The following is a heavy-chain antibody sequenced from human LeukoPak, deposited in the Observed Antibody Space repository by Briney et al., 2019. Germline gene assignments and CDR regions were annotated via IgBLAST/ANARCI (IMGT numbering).Heavy chain of an antibody. D-gene: IGHD6-6*01. CDR3: ASHQDYSSSSSSGAFDI. V-gene: IGHV4-59*01. Sequence: SETLSLTCTVSGGSISSYYWSWIRQPPGKGLEWIGYIYYSGSTNYNPSLKSRVTISVDTSRNQFSLKLSSVTAADTAVYYCASHQDYSSSSSSGAFDIWGQGTMVTVSS. CDR1: GGSISSYY. CDR2: IYYSGST. J-gene: IGHJ3*02.